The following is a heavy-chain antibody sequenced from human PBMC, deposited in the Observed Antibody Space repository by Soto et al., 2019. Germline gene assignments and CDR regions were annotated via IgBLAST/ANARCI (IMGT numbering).Heavy chain of an antibody. Sequence: EVQLLESGGGLVQPGGCLRLSCAASGFTFSSYAMSWVRQAPGKGLEWVSAISGSGGSTYYADSVKGRFTISRDNSKNSLYLQMNSLRAEDTAVYYCAKDYDFWSGPNTRGFDSWGQGTLVTVSS. J-gene: IGHJ4*02. CDR3: AKDYDFWSGPNTRGFDS. CDR1: GFTFSSYA. CDR2: ISGSGGST. V-gene: IGHV3-23*01. D-gene: IGHD3-3*01.